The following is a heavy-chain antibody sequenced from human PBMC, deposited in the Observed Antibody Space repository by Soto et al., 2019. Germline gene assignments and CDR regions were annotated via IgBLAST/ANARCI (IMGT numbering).Heavy chain of an antibody. V-gene: IGHV4-59*01. CDR3: AREGSVVRGAFLDF. D-gene: IGHD3-10*01. CDR1: GSSIIGYY. J-gene: IGHJ4*02. CDR2: IHYSGSA. Sequence: SETLSLTCTFSGSSIIGYYWTWIRQSPERGLEWIGYIHYSGSANYNPSLNSRLTMSVDRSKSQFSMKLASVTAADTAVYYCAREGSVVRGAFLDFWGQGTLVTVSS.